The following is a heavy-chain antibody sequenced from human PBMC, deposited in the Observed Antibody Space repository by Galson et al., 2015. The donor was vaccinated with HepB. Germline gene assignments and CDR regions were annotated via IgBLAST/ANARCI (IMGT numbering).Heavy chain of an antibody. D-gene: IGHD2-15*01. Sequence: SVKVSCKASGYTFSSYSITWVRQAPGQGLEWVGWISPHNRNTNYAQNFQGRVTTTTDTSTSTAYMELRSLRSDDTAVYYCARGGFVVAVGATQNNWFDPWGRGTLVTVSS. J-gene: IGHJ5*02. CDR2: ISPHNRNT. CDR3: ARGGFVVAVGATQNNWFDP. V-gene: IGHV1-18*01. CDR1: GYTFSSYS.